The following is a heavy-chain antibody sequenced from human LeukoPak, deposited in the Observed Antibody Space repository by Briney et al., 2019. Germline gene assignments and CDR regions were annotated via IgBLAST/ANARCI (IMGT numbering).Heavy chain of an antibody. CDR2: ISADGATT. D-gene: IGHD3-10*01. CDR3: AKATGSGSFLVDY. J-gene: IGHJ4*02. CDR1: AFTFENFA. V-gene: IGHV3-43*02. Sequence: PGGSLRLSCAASAFTFENFAMHWVRQGPRKGLEWVSLISADGATTHYTDSVKGRFTVSRDNSKNSLFLQMNSLRTEDTASYYCAKATGSGSFLVDYLGQGTLVTVSS.